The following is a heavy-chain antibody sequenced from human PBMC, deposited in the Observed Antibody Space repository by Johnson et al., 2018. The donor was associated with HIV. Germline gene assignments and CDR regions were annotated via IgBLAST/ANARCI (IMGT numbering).Heavy chain of an antibody. V-gene: IGHV3-20*04. CDR3: AREVSLRVGATLPPSYAFDI. Sequence: VQLVESGGGVVRPGGSLRLSCAASGFTFDDYDMTWVRQGPGAGLVWVSCINWYGGSVGYAESVKGRFTISRANAKTSLYLQVNSLGAEDTALYYCAREVSLRVGATLPPSYAFDIWGQGTLVSVSS. D-gene: IGHD1-26*01. CDR1: GFTFDDYD. J-gene: IGHJ3*02. CDR2: INWYGGSV.